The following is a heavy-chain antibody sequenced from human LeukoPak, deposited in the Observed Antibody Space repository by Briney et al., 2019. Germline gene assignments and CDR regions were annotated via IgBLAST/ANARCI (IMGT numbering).Heavy chain of an antibody. V-gene: IGHV3-11*03. CDR2: ITSSSSYT. D-gene: IGHD5-12*01. CDR3: ARIKGDIVATTPIFDY. CDR1: GFTFSDYY. J-gene: IGHJ4*02. Sequence: VGSLRLSCAASGFTFSDYYMSCIRQAPGKGLEWVSYITSSSSYTNYADSVKGRFTISRDNAKNSLYQQMNSLRAEDTAVYYCARIKGDIVATTPIFDYWGQGTLVTVSS.